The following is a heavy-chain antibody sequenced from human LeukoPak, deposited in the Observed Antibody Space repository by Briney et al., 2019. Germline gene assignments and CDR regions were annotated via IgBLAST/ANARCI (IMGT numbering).Heavy chain of an antibody. CDR3: AKRWYSSGWSDY. D-gene: IGHD6-19*01. CDR1: GFTFSSNS. V-gene: IGHV3-48*04. CDR2: ISSTGGTI. Sequence: GGSLRLSCAASGFTFSSNSMNWVRQAPGKGLEWVSYISSTGGTIYYADSMKGRFTISRDNAKNSLYLQMNSLRVEDTAVYYCAKRWYSSGWSDYWGQGTLVTVSS. J-gene: IGHJ4*02.